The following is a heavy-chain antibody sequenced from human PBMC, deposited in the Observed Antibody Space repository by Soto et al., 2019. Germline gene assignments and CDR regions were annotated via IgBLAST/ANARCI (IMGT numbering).Heavy chain of an antibody. CDR3: ARAPGIADYFDY. V-gene: IGHV3-33*01. CDR1: GFTFSSYG. Sequence: GESLKISCAASGFTFSSYGMHWVRQAPGKGLEWVAVIWYDGSNKYYADSVKGRFTISRDNSKNTLYLQMNSLRAEDTAVYYCARAPGIADYFDYWGQGTLVTVSS. D-gene: IGHD6-13*01. CDR2: IWYDGSNK. J-gene: IGHJ4*02.